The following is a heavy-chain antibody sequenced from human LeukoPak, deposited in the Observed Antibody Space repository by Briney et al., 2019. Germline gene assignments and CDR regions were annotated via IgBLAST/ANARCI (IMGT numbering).Heavy chain of an antibody. CDR1: GGTFSSYA. CDR2: IIPIFGTA. D-gene: IGHD3-16*02. J-gene: IGHJ4*02. V-gene: IGHV1-69*13. Sequence: ASVKVSCKASGGTFSSYAISWVRQAPGQGLEWMGGIIPIFGTANYAQKFQGRVMITADESTSTAYMELSSLRSEDTAVYYCARGSYDYVWGSYRSHFDYWGQGTLVTVSS. CDR3: ARGSYDYVWGSYRSHFDY.